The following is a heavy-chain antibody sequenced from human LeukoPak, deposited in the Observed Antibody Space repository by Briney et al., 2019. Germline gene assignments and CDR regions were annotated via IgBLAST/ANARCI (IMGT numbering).Heavy chain of an antibody. V-gene: IGHV3-23*01. CDR2: TYGDGITT. CDR1: GFTFSSYE. D-gene: IGHD4-17*01. Sequence: GGSLRLSCAASGFTFSSYEMNWVRQAPGKGLEWVATTYGDGITTNYADSARGRFAISRVNSKNTLSLQMNSLRAEDTAIYYCAKSYFTYGSDAFDVWGQGTMVIVSS. J-gene: IGHJ3*01. CDR3: AKSYFTYGSDAFDV.